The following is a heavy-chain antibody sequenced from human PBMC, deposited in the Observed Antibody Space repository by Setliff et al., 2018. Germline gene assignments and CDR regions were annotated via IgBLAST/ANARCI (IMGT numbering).Heavy chain of an antibody. V-gene: IGHV3-7*01. J-gene: IGHJ6*03. CDR3: AREHPPGAFSYMDV. CDR1: GFTFSHCW. CDR2: INPGGSEK. Sequence: GGSLRLSSTGSGFTFSHCWVSWVRQAPGKGLEWVASINPGGSEKYYVDSVKGRFTISRDNAKNSLSLQMNSLRAEDTAVYFCAREHPPGAFSYMDVWGKGTTVTVSS.